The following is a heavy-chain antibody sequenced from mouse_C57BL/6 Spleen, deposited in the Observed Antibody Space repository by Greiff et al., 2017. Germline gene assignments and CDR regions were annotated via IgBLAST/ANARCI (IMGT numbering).Heavy chain of an antibody. D-gene: IGHD3-3*01. CDR1: GYAFTNYL. CDR2: INPGSGGT. V-gene: IGHV1-54*01. CDR3: ARRGTGYFDV. J-gene: IGHJ1*03. Sequence: VKLMESGAELVRPGTSVKVSCKASGYAFTNYLIEWVKQRPGQGLEWIGVINPGSGGTNYNEKFKGKATLTADKSSSTAYMQLSSLTSEDSAVYFCARRGTGYFDVWGTGTTVTVSS.